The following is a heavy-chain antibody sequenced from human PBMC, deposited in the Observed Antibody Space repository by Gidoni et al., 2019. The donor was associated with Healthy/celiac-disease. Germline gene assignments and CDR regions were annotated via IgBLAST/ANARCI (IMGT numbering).Heavy chain of an antibody. CDR2: ISGSGGST. CDR1: GFTFSSYA. D-gene: IGHD3-10*01. J-gene: IGHJ4*02. V-gene: IGHV3-23*01. CDR3: AKAITMVQGVIPLGY. Sequence: EVQLLEAGGGLVQPGGSLRLSCAASGFTFSSYAMSWVRQAPGKGLEWVSAISGSGGSTYYADSVKGRFTISRDNSKNTLYLQMNSLRAEDTAVYYCAKAITMVQGVIPLGYWGQGTLVTVSS.